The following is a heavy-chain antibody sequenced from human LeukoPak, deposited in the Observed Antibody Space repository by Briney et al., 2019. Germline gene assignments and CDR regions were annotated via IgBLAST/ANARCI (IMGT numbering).Heavy chain of an antibody. CDR1: GCSISSYY. CDR2: IYTSGST. CDR3: ARDGTAMVTALGFDP. D-gene: IGHD5-18*01. J-gene: IGHJ5*02. V-gene: IGHV4-4*07. Sequence: SETLSLTCTVSGCSISSYYWSWIRQAAGKGLEWIGRIYTSGSTNYNPSLKSRVTISVDTSKNQFSLKLSSVTAADTAVYYCARDGTAMVTALGFDPWGQGTLVTVSS.